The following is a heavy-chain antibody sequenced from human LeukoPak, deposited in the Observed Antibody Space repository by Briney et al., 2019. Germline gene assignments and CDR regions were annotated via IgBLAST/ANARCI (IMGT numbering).Heavy chain of an antibody. Sequence: GASVKVSCKASGYTFTSYDINWVRQATGQGLEWMGWMNPNSGHTGYAQKFQGRVTMTRDTSISTAYMELSRLRSDDTAVYYCARVHGDYGHWGQGTLVTVSS. D-gene: IGHD4-17*01. CDR1: GYTFTSYD. J-gene: IGHJ4*02. V-gene: IGHV1-8*01. CDR3: ARVHGDYGH. CDR2: MNPNSGHT.